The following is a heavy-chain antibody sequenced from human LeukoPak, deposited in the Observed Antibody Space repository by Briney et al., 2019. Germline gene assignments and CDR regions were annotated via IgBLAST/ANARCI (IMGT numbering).Heavy chain of an antibody. Sequence: SETLSLTCAVYGGSFSPYYWSRIRQPPGKGLEWIGEINHSGSTNYNPSLKSRVTISVDTSKNQFSLKLSSVTAADTAVYYCARGGFYCGGDCYVDYWGQGTLVTVSS. CDR1: GGSFSPYY. J-gene: IGHJ4*02. CDR2: INHSGST. CDR3: ARGGFYCGGDCYVDY. D-gene: IGHD2-21*02. V-gene: IGHV4-34*01.